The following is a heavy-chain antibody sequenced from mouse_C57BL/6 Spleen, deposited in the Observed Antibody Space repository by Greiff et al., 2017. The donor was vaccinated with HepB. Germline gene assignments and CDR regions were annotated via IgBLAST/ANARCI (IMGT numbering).Heavy chain of an antibody. CDR2: INPSNGGT. V-gene: IGHV1-53*01. D-gene: IGHD2-2*01. CDR3: ARWGGYDDWFAY. Sequence: QVQLKQPGTELVKPGASVKLSCKASGYTFTSYWMHWVKQRPGQGLEWIGNINPSNGGTNYNEKFKSKATLTVDKSSSTAYMQLSSLTSEDSAVYYCARWGGYDDWFAYWGKGTLVTVSA. J-gene: IGHJ3*01. CDR1: GYTFTSYW.